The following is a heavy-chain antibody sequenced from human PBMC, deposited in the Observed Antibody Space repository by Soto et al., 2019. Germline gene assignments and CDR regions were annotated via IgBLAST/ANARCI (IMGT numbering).Heavy chain of an antibody. D-gene: IGHD6-13*01. CDR3: AKVGIAAAGATLVGAPIMSWRSYYYGMDV. Sequence: GGSLRLSCAASGFTLSSYAMSWVRQAPGKGLEWVSAISGSGGSTYYADSVKGRFTISRDNSKNTLYLQMNSLRAEDTAVYYCAKVGIAAAGATLVGAPIMSWRSYYYGMDVWGQGTTVTVSS. CDR2: ISGSGGST. CDR1: GFTLSSYA. J-gene: IGHJ6*02. V-gene: IGHV3-23*01.